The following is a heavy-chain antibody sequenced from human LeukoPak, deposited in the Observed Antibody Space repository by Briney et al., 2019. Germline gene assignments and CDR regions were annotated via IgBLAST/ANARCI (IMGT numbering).Heavy chain of an antibody. CDR1: GYTCTSYD. V-gene: IGHV1-8*03. Sequence: ASVKVSCKASGYTCTSYDINWVRQAAGQGPEWMGWMNPNSGNTGYAQKFQGRVAVTRNTSVSTAYMELSSLRSEDTAVYYCARKYYDFWSGYYVRGTNWFDPWGQGTLVTVSS. CDR3: ARKYYDFWSGYYVRGTNWFDP. CDR2: MNPNSGNT. J-gene: IGHJ5*02. D-gene: IGHD3-3*01.